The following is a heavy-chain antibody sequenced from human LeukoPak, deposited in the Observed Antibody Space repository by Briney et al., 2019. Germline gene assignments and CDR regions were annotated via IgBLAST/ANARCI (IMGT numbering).Heavy chain of an antibody. D-gene: IGHD3-16*01. Sequence: ASAKVSCKASGYTFTSYGISWVRQSPGQGLEWMGWISAYNGNTNYAQKLQGRVTMTTDTSTSTAYMELRSLRSDDTAVYYCASPGGEAGSVDYWGQGTLVTVSS. J-gene: IGHJ4*02. CDR2: ISAYNGNT. CDR3: ASPGGEAGSVDY. CDR1: GYTFTSYG. V-gene: IGHV1-18*01.